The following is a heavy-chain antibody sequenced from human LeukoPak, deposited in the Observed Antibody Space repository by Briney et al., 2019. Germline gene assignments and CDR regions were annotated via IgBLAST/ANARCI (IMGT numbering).Heavy chain of an antibody. Sequence: GGSLRLSCAASAFTFSNYNMNWVRQAPGKGLEWVSYISGSGSAIYHAASVKGRFTISRDYAKNSLYLQMNSLRAEDTAVYYWARANSDWYRALDSWGQGTLVSVPS. J-gene: IGHJ4*02. CDR3: ARANSDWYRALDS. CDR2: ISGSGSAI. V-gene: IGHV3-48*04. CDR1: AFTFSNYN. D-gene: IGHD6-19*01.